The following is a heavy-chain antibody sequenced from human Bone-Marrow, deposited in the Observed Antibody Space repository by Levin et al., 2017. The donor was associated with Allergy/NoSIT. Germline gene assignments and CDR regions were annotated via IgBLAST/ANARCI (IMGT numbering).Heavy chain of an antibody. Sequence: SETLSLTCAVYGGSFSGYYWSWIRQPPGKGLEWIGEINHSGSTNYNPSLKSRVTISVDTSKNQFSLKLSSVTAADTAVYYCARSTDCSGGSCYSGRTLGGYWGQGTLVTVSS. CDR1: GGSFSGYY. V-gene: IGHV4-34*01. D-gene: IGHD2-15*01. CDR3: ARSTDCSGGSCYSGRTLGGY. CDR2: INHSGST. J-gene: IGHJ4*02.